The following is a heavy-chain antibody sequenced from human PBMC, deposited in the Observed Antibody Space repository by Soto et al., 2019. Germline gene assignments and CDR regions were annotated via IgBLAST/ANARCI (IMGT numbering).Heavy chain of an antibody. CDR2: TSYDGSTT. Sequence: QVQLVESGGGVVQPGKSLRLSCGASGFTFSSFGLHWVRQAPGKGLEWVAVTSYDGSTTYYSDSVRGRFTISRDNSKSTLYLEMNSLRAEDAAVYFCAKDRYRSKLWYNFDYWGQGTRVIVSS. V-gene: IGHV3-30*18. CDR1: GFTFSSFG. D-gene: IGHD1-1*01. J-gene: IGHJ4*02. CDR3: AKDRYRSKLWYNFDY.